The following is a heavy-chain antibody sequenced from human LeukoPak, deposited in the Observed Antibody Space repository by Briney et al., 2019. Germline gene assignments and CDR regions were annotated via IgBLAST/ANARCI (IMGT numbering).Heavy chain of an antibody. CDR2: IYYSGST. Sequence: PSETLSLTCTVSGGSISSSSYYWGWIRQPPGKGLEWTGSIYYSGSTYYNPSLKSRVTISVDTSKNQFSLKLSSVTAADTAVYYCARHSGPPCYFDYWGQGTLVTVSS. J-gene: IGHJ4*02. CDR3: ARHSGPPCYFDY. V-gene: IGHV4-39*01. CDR1: GGSISSSSYY. D-gene: IGHD3-10*01.